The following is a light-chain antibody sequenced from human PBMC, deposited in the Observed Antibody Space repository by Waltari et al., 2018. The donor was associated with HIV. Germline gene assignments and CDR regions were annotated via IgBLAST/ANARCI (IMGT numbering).Light chain of an antibody. CDR3: SSYSTGDTLVL. Sequence: QSALTQPASVSGSPGQSITISCSGASTNIGASDYVLCYRQLPDRAPRLILYEVTKRPSGVSSRFSGSKSGNTASLTISGLQVEDEAVYFCSSYSTGDTLVLFGGGTRLTVL. CDR2: EVT. CDR1: STNIGASDY. V-gene: IGLV2-14*01. J-gene: IGLJ2*01.